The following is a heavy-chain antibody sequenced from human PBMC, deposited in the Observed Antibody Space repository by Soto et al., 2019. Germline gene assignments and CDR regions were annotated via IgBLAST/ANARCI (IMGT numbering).Heavy chain of an antibody. CDR2: IYYSGST. Sequence: SETLSLTCTVSGGSISSYYWSWIRQPPEKGLEWIGYIYYSGSTNYNPSPKSRVTISVDTSKNQFSLKLSSVTAADTAVYYCARDQRDGVVAPGGFDPWGQGTLVTFSS. D-gene: IGHD2-15*01. CDR1: GGSISSYY. V-gene: IGHV4-59*01. CDR3: ARDQRDGVVAPGGFDP. J-gene: IGHJ5*02.